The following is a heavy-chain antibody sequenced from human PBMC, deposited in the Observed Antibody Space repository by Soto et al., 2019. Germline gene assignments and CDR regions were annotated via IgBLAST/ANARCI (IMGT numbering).Heavy chain of an antibody. V-gene: IGHV1-46*01. J-gene: IGHJ4*02. CDR1: GYTLTRYN. D-gene: IGHD3-16*01. CDR2: INPSGGST. Sequence: QVRLGRSGAGVRKSGASGRVSGKAFGYTLTRYNMHGWGRPLGQGLEWMGIINPSGGSTSYAQKFQGRVTMTRDTSTSTVYMELSSLRSEDTAVYYCARGLSPGGGAFDYWGQGTLVTVSS. CDR3: ARGLSPGGGAFDY.